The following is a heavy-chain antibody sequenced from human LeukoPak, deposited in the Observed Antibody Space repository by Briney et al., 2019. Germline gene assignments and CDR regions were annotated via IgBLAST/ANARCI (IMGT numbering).Heavy chain of an antibody. V-gene: IGHV3-7*01. J-gene: IGHJ4*02. Sequence: GGSLRLSCAASGFTFSSFWMSWVRQAPGKGLEWVANIKQDGSEKYYVDSVKGRFTISRDNAKNSLYLQMNSLRAEDTAVYYCARDALYCTNGVCYRDYWGQGTLVTVSS. CDR2: IKQDGSEK. CDR1: GFTFSSFW. CDR3: ARDALYCTNGVCYRDY. D-gene: IGHD2-8*01.